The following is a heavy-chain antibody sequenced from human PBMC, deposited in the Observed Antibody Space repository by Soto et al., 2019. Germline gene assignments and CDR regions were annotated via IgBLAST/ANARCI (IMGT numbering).Heavy chain of an antibody. CDR2: ISNNGGST. V-gene: IGHV3-23*01. J-gene: IGHJ4*02. Sequence: GGSLSLSCAASGFILSGFSRSWVRQAPGKGLEWVSTISNNGGSTYSADSVKGRFTISRDNSKNTLYLQMNSLRAEDTAVYYCAKDPDISGWYQTDLDYWGQGTLVTAPQ. CDR3: AKDPDISGWYQTDLDY. D-gene: IGHD6-19*01. CDR1: GFILSGFS.